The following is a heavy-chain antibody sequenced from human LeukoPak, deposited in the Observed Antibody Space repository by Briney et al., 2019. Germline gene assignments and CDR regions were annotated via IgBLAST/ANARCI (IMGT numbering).Heavy chain of an antibody. J-gene: IGHJ4*02. CDR1: GFTFSSYA. D-gene: IGHD3-22*01. V-gene: IGHV3-23*01. CDR3: AKDLPYYYDNSGYLDGGLFDY. CDR2: ISGSGAST. Sequence: GGSLRLSCAASGFTFSSYAMSWVRQAPGKGLEWVSAISGSGASTYYADSVKGRFTISRDNSKNTLYQQMNSLRAEDTAVYYCAKDLPYYYDNSGYLDGGLFDYWGQGTLVTVSS.